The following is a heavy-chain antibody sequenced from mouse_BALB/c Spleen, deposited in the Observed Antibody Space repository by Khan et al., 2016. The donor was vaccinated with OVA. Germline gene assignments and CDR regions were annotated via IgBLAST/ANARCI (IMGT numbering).Heavy chain of an antibody. J-gene: IGHJ3*01. D-gene: IGHD2-13*01. CDR2: IWSGGST. CDR1: GFSLSNYG. V-gene: IGHV2-2*02. Sequence: QVQLKESGPGLVQPSQSLSITCTVSGFSLSNYGVHWVRQSPGKGLEWLGVIWSGGSTDFNAAFISRLSINKDNSKSQVFFKMNSLQTNDSAIYDCARGGLPFAYWGQGTLVTVSA. CDR3: ARGGLPFAY.